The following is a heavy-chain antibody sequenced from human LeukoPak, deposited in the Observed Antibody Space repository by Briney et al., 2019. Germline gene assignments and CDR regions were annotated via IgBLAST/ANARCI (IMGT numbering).Heavy chain of an antibody. J-gene: IGHJ5*02. CDR3: ARDNSRREGGTTFWWFDP. D-gene: IGHD1-26*01. CDR2: INPTADNR. CDR1: GFTFTAYW. Sequence: GASVKVSCKASGFTFTAYWMHWVRQAPGQGLEWMGVINPTADNRVYAQKFQDRITMTRDTSTSTAYMELSSLRSEDTAVYFCARDNSRREGGTTFWWFDPWGQGTLVTVSS. V-gene: IGHV1-46*01.